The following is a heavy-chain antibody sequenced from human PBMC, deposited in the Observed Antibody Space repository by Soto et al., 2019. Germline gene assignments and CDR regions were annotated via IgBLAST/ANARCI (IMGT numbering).Heavy chain of an antibody. CDR1: GGSISSSNW. D-gene: IGHD1-26*01. J-gene: IGHJ2*01. CDR2: IYHSGST. CDR3: ARGVGATLWYFDL. Sequence: NPSETLSLTCAVSGGSISSSNWWSWVRQPPGKGLEWIGEIYHSGSTNYNPSLKSRVTISVDKSKNQFSLKLSSVTAADTAVYYCARGVGATLWYFDLWGRGTLVTVSS. V-gene: IGHV4-4*02.